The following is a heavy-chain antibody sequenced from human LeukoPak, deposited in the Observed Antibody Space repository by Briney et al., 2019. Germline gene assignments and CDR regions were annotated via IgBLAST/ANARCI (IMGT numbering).Heavy chain of an antibody. CDR1: GGSISSYY. CDR3: ARRGYSSIWFDP. CDR2: IYYSGST. D-gene: IGHD5-12*01. V-gene: IGHV4-59*08. J-gene: IGHJ5*02. Sequence: SETLSLTCTVSGGSISSYYWSWIRQPPGKGLEWIGYIYYSGSTNYNPSLKSRVSISVDTSKNQFSLELSSVTAADTAVYYCARRGYSSIWFDPWGQGTLVTVSS.